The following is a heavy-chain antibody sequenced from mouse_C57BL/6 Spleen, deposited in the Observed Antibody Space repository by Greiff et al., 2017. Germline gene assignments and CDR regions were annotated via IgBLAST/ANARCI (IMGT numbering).Heavy chain of an antibody. CDR2: IYPGDGDT. Sequence: QVQLKESGAELVKPGASVKISCKASGYAFSSYWMNWVKQRPGKGLEWIGQIYPGDGDTNYNGKFKGKATLTADKSSSTAYMQLSSLTSEDSAVYFCARREYYDYAGYFAYWGQGTLVTVSA. CDR1: GYAFSSYW. CDR3: ARREYYDYAGYFAY. V-gene: IGHV1-80*01. D-gene: IGHD2-4*01. J-gene: IGHJ3*01.